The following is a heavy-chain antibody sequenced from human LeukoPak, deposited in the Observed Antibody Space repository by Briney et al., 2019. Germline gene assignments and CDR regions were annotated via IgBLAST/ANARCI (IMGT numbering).Heavy chain of an antibody. Sequence: GGSLRLSCAASGFTFSTFDMTWVRQAPGKGLEWVSYISSGSSTIYYADSVKGRFTISRDNAKNSLYLQMNSLRAEDTAVYYCARLRYYAMDVWGQGTTVIVSS. CDR3: ARLRYYAMDV. V-gene: IGHV3-48*01. CDR2: ISSGSSTI. J-gene: IGHJ6*02. CDR1: GFTFSTFD.